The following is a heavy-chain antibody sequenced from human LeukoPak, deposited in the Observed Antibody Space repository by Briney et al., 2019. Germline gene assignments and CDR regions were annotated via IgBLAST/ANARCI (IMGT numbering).Heavy chain of an antibody. CDR2: INPNSGGT. J-gene: IGHJ4*02. CDR1: AYSFTFSY. Sequence: ASVKLSLNCAAYSFTFSYNYLRWIPPGQGLEWMGWINPNSGGTKYAQKFQGRVTMTRDTSISTAYMELGRLRSDDTAVYYCATDLGSVFLTGLRWGREPLVTVSS. V-gene: IGHV1-2*02. D-gene: IGHD3-16*01. CDR3: ATDLGSVFLTGLR.